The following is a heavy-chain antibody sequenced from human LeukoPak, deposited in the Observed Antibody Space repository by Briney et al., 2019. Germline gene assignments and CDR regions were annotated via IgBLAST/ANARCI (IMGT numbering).Heavy chain of an antibody. Sequence: PSETLSLTCTVSGGSISSYYWSCMRQPPGKGLEWIGYIYYSGSTNYNPSLKSRVTISVDTSKNQFSLKLSSVTAADTAVYYCARDQYYYDSSGYSPFDYWGQGTLVTVSS. CDR2: IYYSGST. V-gene: IGHV4-59*12. D-gene: IGHD3-22*01. CDR3: ARDQYYYDSSGYSPFDY. J-gene: IGHJ4*02. CDR1: GGSISSYY.